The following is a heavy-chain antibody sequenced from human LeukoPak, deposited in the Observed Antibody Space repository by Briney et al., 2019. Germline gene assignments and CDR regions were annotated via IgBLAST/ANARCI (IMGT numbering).Heavy chain of an antibody. V-gene: IGHV3-7*01. D-gene: IGHD1-1*01. CDR2: IKQDGSEK. Sequence: PGGSLRLSCAASGFTFSSYWMTWVRQAPGKGLEWVANIKQDGSEKYYVDSVKGRFTISRDNAKNSLSLHMNSLRAEDTAVYYCARHGDMKTGTTTGETKQTHHLFDYWGQGTLVTVSS. J-gene: IGHJ4*02. CDR3: ARHGDMKTGTTTGETKQTHHLFDY. CDR1: GFTFSSYW.